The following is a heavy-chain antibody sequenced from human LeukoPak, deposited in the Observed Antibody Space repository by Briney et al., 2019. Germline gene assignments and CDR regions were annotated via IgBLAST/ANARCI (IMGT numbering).Heavy chain of an antibody. CDR1: GGSISSYY. D-gene: IGHD3-22*01. J-gene: IGHJ6*02. V-gene: IGHV4-59*01. Sequence: TPSETLSLTCTVSGGSISSYYWSWIRQPPGKGLEWIGYIYYSGSTNYNPSLKSRVTISVDTSKNQFSLKLSSVTAADTAVYHCARDRVVGYYGMDVWGQGTTVTVSS. CDR2: IYYSGST. CDR3: ARDRVVGYYGMDV.